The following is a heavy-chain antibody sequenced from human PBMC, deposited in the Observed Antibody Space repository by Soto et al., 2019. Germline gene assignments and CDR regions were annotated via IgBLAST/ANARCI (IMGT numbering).Heavy chain of an antibody. CDR3: ARTDIVTTNCFDP. CDR2: INHRGSA. V-gene: IGHV4-34*02. CDR1: GESFIGYY. Sequence: QVHLQQCGAGLLKPSETLSLTCAVYGESFIGYYWTWIRQPPGKGLEWLGEINHRGSANYNPSLTSRVTISVDTSNNPFSLKLSAVTAADTYVSYCARTDIVTTNCFDPWGQGTLVTVSS. J-gene: IGHJ5*02. D-gene: IGHD5-12*01.